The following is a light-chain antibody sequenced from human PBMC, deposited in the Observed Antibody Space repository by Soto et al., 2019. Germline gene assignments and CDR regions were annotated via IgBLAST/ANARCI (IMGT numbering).Light chain of an antibody. J-gene: IGKJ2*01. CDR2: DAS. CDR3: QQYDDYLPYT. Sequence: DTQMTQSPSTLSASVGDTVTITCRSSQTIYTWLAWYQQQPGKAPKVLIYDASTLESGVPSRFSGSGSGTEFTLTIRGLQPDDFAPYYCQQYDDYLPYTFGQGTQVPIK. CDR1: QTIYTW. V-gene: IGKV1-5*01.